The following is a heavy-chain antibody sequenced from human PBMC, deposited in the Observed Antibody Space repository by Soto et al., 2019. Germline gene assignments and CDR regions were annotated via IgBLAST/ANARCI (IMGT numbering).Heavy chain of an antibody. Sequence: QVQLVQSGAEVKKPGASVKVSCKASGYTFTSYGISWVRQAPGQGLEWMGWISAYNGNTNYAQKLQGRGTMTTDTSTRNAFMELESPGSYGPAVYYCARVVEITGTTGAFDIWGQGTMVTVSS. CDR3: ARVVEITGTTGAFDI. D-gene: IGHD1-7*01. CDR2: ISAYNGNT. V-gene: IGHV1-18*01. CDR1: GYTFTSYG. J-gene: IGHJ3*02.